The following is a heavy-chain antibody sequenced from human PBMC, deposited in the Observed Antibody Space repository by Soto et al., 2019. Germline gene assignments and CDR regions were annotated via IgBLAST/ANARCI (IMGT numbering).Heavy chain of an antibody. Sequence: SETLSLTCAVFGGSFSTDYWSWIRQPPGKGLEWIGEINPSGGTNYNPSLKSRVTISVATSKNQFSLKLSSVTAADTAVYYCARVLAARASRDFEYWGQGTLVTVSS. CDR1: GGSFSTDY. V-gene: IGHV4-34*01. CDR3: ARVLAARASRDFEY. CDR2: INPSGGT. J-gene: IGHJ4*02. D-gene: IGHD6-6*01.